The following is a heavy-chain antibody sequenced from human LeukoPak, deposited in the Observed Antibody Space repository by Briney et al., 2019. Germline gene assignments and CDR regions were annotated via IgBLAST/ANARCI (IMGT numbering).Heavy chain of an antibody. V-gene: IGHV3-66*01. Sequence: GGSLRLSCAASGFTVSSKYMHWVRQAPGKGMEWVSTIYTGGGTYYAASVRDRFSISRDNSKNSLYLQMNSLRAEDTAVYYCVRGLQDENGYKNYFDSWGQGTLVTVSS. CDR1: GFTVSSKY. CDR2: IYTGGGT. D-gene: IGHD5-24*01. J-gene: IGHJ4*02. CDR3: VRGLQDENGYKNYFDS.